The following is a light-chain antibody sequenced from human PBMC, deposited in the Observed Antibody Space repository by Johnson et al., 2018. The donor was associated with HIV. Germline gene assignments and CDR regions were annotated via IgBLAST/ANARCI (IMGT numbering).Light chain of an antibody. CDR3: GTWDSSLSAYV. V-gene: IGLV1-51*02. CDR1: SSDMGNYA. CDR2: ENN. J-gene: IGLJ1*01. Sequence: QSVLTQPPSVSAAPGQKVTISCSGSSSDMGNYAVSWYQQLPGTAPKLLIYENNKRPSGIPERFSGSKSGTSATLGITGLPTGDEADYYCGTWDSSLSAYVFGTGTKVTVL.